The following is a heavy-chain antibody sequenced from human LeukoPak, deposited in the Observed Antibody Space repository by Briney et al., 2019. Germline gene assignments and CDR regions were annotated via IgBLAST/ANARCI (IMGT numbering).Heavy chain of an antibody. CDR2: IIPILGIA. Sequence: GASVKASCKASGGTFSSYAISWVRQAPGQGLEWMGRIIPILGIANYAQKFQGRVTITADKTTSTAYMELSSLRSEDTAVYYCARDVTTTAQFDPWGQGTLVTVSS. CDR3: ARDVTTTAQFDP. CDR1: GGTFSSYA. D-gene: IGHD4-11*01. V-gene: IGHV1-69*04. J-gene: IGHJ5*02.